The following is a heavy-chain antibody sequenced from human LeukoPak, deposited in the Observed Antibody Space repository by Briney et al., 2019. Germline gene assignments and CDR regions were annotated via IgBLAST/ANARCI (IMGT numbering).Heavy chain of an antibody. J-gene: IGHJ6*03. D-gene: IGHD5-12*01. CDR2: INPSGGST. V-gene: IGHV1-46*01. Sequence: ASVKVSCKASGYTFTSYYIHWVRQAPGQGLEWMGIINPSGGSTSHAQKFQGRVTMTRDTSTNTVYMELSSLRSEDTAVYYCAKGSGYEAQYYYYYMDVWGKGTTVTISS. CDR1: GYTFTSYY. CDR3: AKGSGYEAQYYYYYMDV.